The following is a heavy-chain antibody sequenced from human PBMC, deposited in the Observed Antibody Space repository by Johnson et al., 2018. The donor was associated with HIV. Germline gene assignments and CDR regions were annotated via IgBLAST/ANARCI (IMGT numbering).Heavy chain of an antibody. CDR3: ARSVDYRDSLCAFDI. V-gene: IGHV3-20*04. J-gene: IGHJ3*02. D-gene: IGHD4-17*01. CDR1: GFTFDDYG. CDR2: VNWNGDST. Sequence: VQVVESGGGLVQPGRSLRLSCAASGFTFDDYGMSWVRQAPGKGLEWVSGVNWNGDSTGYADSVKGRFTISRDNAKNSMYLQMNSLRAEDTAVYYCARSVDYRDSLCAFDIWGHGTMVTVSS.